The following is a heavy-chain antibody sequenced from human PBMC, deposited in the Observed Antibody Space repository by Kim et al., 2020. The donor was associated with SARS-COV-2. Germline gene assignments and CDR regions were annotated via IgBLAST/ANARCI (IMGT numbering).Heavy chain of an antibody. Sequence: GGSLRLSCAASGFTFSSYAMSWVRQAPGKGLEWVSAISGSGGSTYYADSVKGRFTISRDNSKNTLYLQMNSLRAEDTAVYYCAKDQFPGGSYYYYYGMDVWGQGTTVTVSS. CDR1: GFTFSSYA. J-gene: IGHJ6*02. CDR2: ISGSGGST. V-gene: IGHV3-23*01. D-gene: IGHD3-16*01. CDR3: AKDQFPGGSYYYYYGMDV.